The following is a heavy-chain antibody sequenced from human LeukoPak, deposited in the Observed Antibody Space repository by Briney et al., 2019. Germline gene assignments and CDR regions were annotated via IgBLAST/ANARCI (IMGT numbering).Heavy chain of an antibody. CDR2: ISAYNGNT. D-gene: IGHD2-2*01. CDR3: AKDLHRDYQLLKSGAEYFQH. J-gene: IGHJ1*01. V-gene: IGHV1-18*01. CDR1: GYTFTSYG. Sequence: ASVKVSCKASGYTFTSYGISWVRQAPGQGLEWMGWISAYNGNTNYAQKLQGRVTMTTDTSTSTAYMELRSLRSDDTAVYYCAKDLHRDYQLLKSGAEYFQHWGQGTLVTVSS.